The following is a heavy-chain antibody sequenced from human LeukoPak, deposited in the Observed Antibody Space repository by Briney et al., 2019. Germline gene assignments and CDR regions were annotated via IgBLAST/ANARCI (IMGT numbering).Heavy chain of an antibody. CDR1: GGSISSGNSY. D-gene: IGHD3-16*02. CDR2: IYSSGST. CDR3: ARQCSEVVFIADYFDR. Sequence: NTSETLSLTCSVSGGSISSGNSYWSWVRQPAGKGLEWIGRIYSSGSTNYTPSLKSRVTISLDTSKNHFSLRLSAVTAADTAVYYCARQCSEVVFIADYFDRWGQGTLVTVSS. J-gene: IGHJ5*02. V-gene: IGHV4-61*02.